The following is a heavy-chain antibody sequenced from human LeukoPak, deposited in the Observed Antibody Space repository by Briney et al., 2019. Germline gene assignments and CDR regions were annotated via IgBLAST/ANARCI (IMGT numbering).Heavy chain of an antibody. D-gene: IGHD5-18*01. CDR2: IYYTGST. CDR3: ARGIAMVTRETIYYMDV. J-gene: IGHJ6*03. CDR1: GGSISSYY. V-gene: IGHV4-59*01. Sequence: PSETLSLTCTVSGGSISSYYWSWIRQPPGKGLEWIGYIYYTGSTNYNPSLKSRVTISVDTSKNQFSLNLSSVTAADTAVYYCARGIAMVTRETIYYMDVWGKGTTVTVSS.